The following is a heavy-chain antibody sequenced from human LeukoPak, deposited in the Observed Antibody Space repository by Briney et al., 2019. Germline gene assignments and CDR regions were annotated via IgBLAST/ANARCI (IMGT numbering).Heavy chain of an antibody. CDR1: GGSISSNY. V-gene: IGHV4-59*01. J-gene: IGHJ6*03. CDR3: ARAVTYSYYMDV. CDR2: IYDTGTT. Sequence: SETLSLTCTVSGGSISSNYCSWIRQSPGKGLEWIGFIYDTGTTNYNPSLKSRVTISIDTSKNQFSLRLSSVTAADTALYYCARAVTYSYYMDVWGKGTTVTVSS.